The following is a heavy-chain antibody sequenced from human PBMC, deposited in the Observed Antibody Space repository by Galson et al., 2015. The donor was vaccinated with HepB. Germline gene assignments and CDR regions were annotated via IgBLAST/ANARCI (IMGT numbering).Heavy chain of an antibody. D-gene: IGHD1-26*01. CDR3: ATLSGSYYLGWFY. J-gene: IGHJ4*02. Sequence: SVKVSCKASGYTFTGYYMHWVRQAPGQGLEWMGWINTNSGGTNYAQKFQGRVTMTRDTSISTAYMELSRLRSDDTAVYYCATLSGSYYLGWFYWGQGTLVTVSS. CDR1: GYTFTGYY. V-gene: IGHV1-2*02. CDR2: INTNSGGT.